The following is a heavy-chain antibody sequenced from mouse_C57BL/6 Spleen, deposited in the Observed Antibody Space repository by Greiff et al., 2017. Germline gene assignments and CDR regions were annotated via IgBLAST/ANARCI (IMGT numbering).Heavy chain of an antibody. CDR3: ARSGVGGDY. CDR1: GYTFTSYC. CDR2: IHRGGGST. J-gene: IGHJ2*01. D-gene: IGHD3-1*01. V-gene: IGHV1-64*01. Sequence: VQLQQPGEDLVKPGGSVKLSCTASGYTFTSYCMSWVRQTPGQGLEWIGKIHRGGGSTNYNENVKSRFTLSVDKATNTAYMQLSSLTSEDTAVYYCARSGVGGDYWGQGTTLTVSS.